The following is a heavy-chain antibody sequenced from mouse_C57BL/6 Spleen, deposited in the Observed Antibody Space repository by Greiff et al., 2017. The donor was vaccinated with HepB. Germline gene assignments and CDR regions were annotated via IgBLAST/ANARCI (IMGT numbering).Heavy chain of an antibody. CDR2: ISDGGSYT. Sequence: DVMLVESGGGLVKPGGSLKLSCAASGFTFSSYAMSWVRQTPEKRLEWVATISDGGSYTYYPDNVKGRFTISRDNAKNNLYLQMSHLKSEDTAMYYCARDGTRWYAMDYWGQGTSVTVSS. CDR3: ARDGTRWYAMDY. CDR1: GFTFSSYA. D-gene: IGHD1-1*02. V-gene: IGHV5-4*01. J-gene: IGHJ4*01.